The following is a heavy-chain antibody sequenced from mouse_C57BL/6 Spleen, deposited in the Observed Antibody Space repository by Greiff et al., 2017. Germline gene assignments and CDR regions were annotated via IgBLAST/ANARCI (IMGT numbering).Heavy chain of an antibody. D-gene: IGHD1-1*01. J-gene: IGHJ1*03. CDR2: INPNNGGT. V-gene: IGHV1-22*01. CDR1: GYTFTDYN. Sequence: EVQLQQSGPELVKPGASVKMSCKASGYTFTDYNMHWVKQSHGKSLEWIGYINPNNGGTSSNQKFTGKATLTVNKSSITAYMELRSLTSEDSAFYYCAKITTVVATGNWYFDVWGTGTTVTVSS. CDR3: AKITTVVATGNWYFDV.